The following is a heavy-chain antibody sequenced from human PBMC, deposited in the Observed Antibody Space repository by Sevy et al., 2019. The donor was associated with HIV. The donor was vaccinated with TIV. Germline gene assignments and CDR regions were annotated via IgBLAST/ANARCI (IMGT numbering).Heavy chain of an antibody. CDR3: AHETFGRFES. CDR1: GFTFSTTW. J-gene: IGHJ4*02. D-gene: IGHD3-16*01. Sequence: GESLKISCAASGFTFSTTWMNWVRQAPGKGLEWVANIRGDGIDKHYVDSVEGRFTISRDNAKNFLFLQMNSLRVEDTAVYYCAHETFGRFESWGQGTLVTVSS. V-gene: IGHV3-7*01. CDR2: IRGDGIDK.